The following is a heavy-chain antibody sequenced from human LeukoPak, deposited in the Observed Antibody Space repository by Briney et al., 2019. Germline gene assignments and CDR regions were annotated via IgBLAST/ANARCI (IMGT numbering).Heavy chain of an antibody. CDR2: INHSGST. J-gene: IGHJ4*02. Sequence: PSETLSLTCAVYGGSFSGYYWSWIRQPPGKGLEWIGEINHSGSTNYNPSLKSRVTISVDTSKNQFSLKLSSVTAADTAVYCCARGPQIYYDSSGYSRGSGYFDYWGQGTLVTVSS. V-gene: IGHV4-34*01. CDR1: GGSFSGYY. D-gene: IGHD3-22*01. CDR3: ARGPQIYYDSSGYSRGSGYFDY.